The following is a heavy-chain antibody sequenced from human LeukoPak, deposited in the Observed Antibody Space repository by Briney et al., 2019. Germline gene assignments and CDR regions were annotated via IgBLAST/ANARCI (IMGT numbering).Heavy chain of an antibody. Sequence: VASVKVSCKTSGGTFSSHAISWVRQAPGQGLEWMGGIIPIFGTANYAQKFQGRVTITADKSTSTAYMELSSLRSEDTAVYYCARGSRIAVAGTDYWGQGTLVTVSS. V-gene: IGHV1-69*06. J-gene: IGHJ4*02. D-gene: IGHD6-19*01. CDR2: IIPIFGTA. CDR1: GGTFSSHA. CDR3: ARGSRIAVAGTDY.